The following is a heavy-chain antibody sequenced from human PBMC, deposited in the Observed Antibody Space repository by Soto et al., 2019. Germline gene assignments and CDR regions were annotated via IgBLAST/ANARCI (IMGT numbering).Heavy chain of an antibody. V-gene: IGHV4-59*08. D-gene: IGHD6-13*01. CDR3: ARFLAAAGICSDP. CDR2: AYYSGSP. CDR1: GGSISSYY. J-gene: IGHJ5*02. Sequence: PSETLSLTCTVSGGSISSYYWSWIRQPPGKGLEWIGYAYYSGSPNYNPSLKSRVTISVDTSKSQFSLELSSVTAADTAVYYCARFLAAAGICSDPWGRGTLVTVSS.